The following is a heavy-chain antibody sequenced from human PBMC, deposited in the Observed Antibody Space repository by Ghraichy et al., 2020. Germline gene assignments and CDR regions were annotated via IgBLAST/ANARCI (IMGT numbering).Heavy chain of an antibody. CDR1: GFTFDDYT. V-gene: IGHV3-43*01. J-gene: IGHJ6*02. CDR3: AKSGSGSYYDYGMDV. CDR2: ISWDGGST. Sequence: GGSLRLSCAASGFTFDDYTMHWVRQAPGKGLEWVSLISWDGGSTYYADSVKGRFTISRDNSKNSVYLQMNSLRTEDTALYYCAKSGSGSYYDYGMDVWGQGTTVTVSS. D-gene: IGHD1-26*01.